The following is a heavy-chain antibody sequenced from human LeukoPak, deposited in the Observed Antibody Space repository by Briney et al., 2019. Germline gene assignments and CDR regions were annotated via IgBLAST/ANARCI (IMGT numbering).Heavy chain of an antibody. CDR3: AMGVLTRNSMVVTATNTAGFDY. CDR1: GYTFISYD. V-gene: IGHV1-8*01. CDR2: MNPNSGNT. Sequence: ASVKVSCKASGYTFISYDINWVRQATGQGLEWMGWMNPNSGNTGYAQKFQGRVTMTRNTSISTAYMELSSLRSEDTAVYYCAMGVLTRNSMVVTATNTAGFDYWGQGTLVTVSS. D-gene: IGHD2-21*02. J-gene: IGHJ4*02.